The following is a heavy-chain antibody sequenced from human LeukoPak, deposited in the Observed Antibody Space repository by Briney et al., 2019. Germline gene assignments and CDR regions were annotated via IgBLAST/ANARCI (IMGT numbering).Heavy chain of an antibody. V-gene: IGHV4-59*03. CDR3: ALAPSSNWFDF. Sequence: SETLSLTCTVSGDSTSNFYWTWIRQSPGKGLEWIGNIHYSGSSVYNPSLKSRVTISIDTSRRQFFLKLNSVTAADTAVYFCALAPSSNWFDFWGPGTLVTVSS. CDR2: IHYSGSS. J-gene: IGHJ5*01. CDR1: GDSTSNFY.